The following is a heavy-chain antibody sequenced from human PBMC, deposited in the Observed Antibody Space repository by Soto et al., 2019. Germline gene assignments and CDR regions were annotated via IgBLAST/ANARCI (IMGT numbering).Heavy chain of an antibody. D-gene: IGHD4-17*01. CDR2: INPSGDST. J-gene: IGHJ4*02. Sequence: QVQLVQSGAEVKKPGASVKVSCKASGYPLTIFYMHWVRQAPGQGLEWMGMINPSGDSTTYAQKFQGRVTMTSDTSTSTVYMGLSSLRSEDTAVYYCARGYGDYEVVDYWGQGTPVTVSS. CDR3: ARGYGDYEVVDY. CDR1: GYPLTIFY. V-gene: IGHV1-46*03.